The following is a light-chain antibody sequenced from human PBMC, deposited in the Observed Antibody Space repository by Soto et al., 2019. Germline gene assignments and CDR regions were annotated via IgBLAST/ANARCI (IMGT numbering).Light chain of an antibody. Sequence: EIVLTQSPGTLSFSPGERATLSCRASQSINNRYLAWYQQKPGQAPRLLIYAASSRATGIPDRFSGSGSGTDFTLKISRLEPEDFAGYYCQQFGSSPGFTFGPGTKVDIK. CDR1: QSINNRY. CDR3: QQFGSSPGFT. V-gene: IGKV3-20*01. CDR2: AAS. J-gene: IGKJ3*01.